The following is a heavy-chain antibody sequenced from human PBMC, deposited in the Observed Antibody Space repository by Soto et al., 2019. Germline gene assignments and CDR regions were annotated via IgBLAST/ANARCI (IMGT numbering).Heavy chain of an antibody. CDR3: ARDLHVVVPSLYYYYGMDV. CDR2: INPSGGST. CDR1: GYTFTSYY. D-gene: IGHD2-2*01. J-gene: IGHJ6*02. V-gene: IGHV1-46*01. Sequence: GASVKVSCKASGYTFTSYYMHWVRQAPGQGLEWMGIINPSGGSTSYAQKFQGRVTMTRDTSTSTVYMELSSLRSEDTAVYYCARDLHVVVPSLYYYYGMDVWGQGTPVTVYS.